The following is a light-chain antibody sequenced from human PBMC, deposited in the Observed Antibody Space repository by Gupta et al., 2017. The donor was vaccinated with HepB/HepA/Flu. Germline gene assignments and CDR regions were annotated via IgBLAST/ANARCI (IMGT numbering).Light chain of an antibody. CDR3: AARKDSLTGNVL. Sequence: QSVLTQPPSVSGTPGQRVTISCSGSTSNIGSNTVNWYQQLPDTATTLLLYTNNHRRSGAPARCFCSKSGASAALAISGLPSEEEAAYYCAARKDSLTGNVLFGGGTKLTVL. CDR1: TSNIGSNT. V-gene: IGLV1-44*01. J-gene: IGLJ2*01. CDR2: TNN.